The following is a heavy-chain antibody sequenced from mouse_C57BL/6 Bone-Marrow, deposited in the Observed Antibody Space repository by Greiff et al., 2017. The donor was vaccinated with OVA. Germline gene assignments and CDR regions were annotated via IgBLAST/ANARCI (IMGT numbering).Heavy chain of an antibody. CDR2: INPNNGGT. V-gene: IGHV1-26*01. D-gene: IGHD1-1*01. Sequence: VQLQQSGPELVKPGASVKISCKASGYTFTDYYMNWVKQSHGKSLEWIGDINPNNGGTSYNQKFKGKATLTADKSSSTAYMELRSLTSEDSAVYYCARRGDYYGSSYGAYWGQGTLVTVSA. CDR1: GYTFTDYY. J-gene: IGHJ3*01. CDR3: ARRGDYYGSSYGAY.